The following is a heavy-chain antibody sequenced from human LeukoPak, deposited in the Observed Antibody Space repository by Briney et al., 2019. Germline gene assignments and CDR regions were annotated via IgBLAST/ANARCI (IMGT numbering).Heavy chain of an antibody. Sequence: ASVKVSCKASGYTFTGYYMHWVRQAPGQGLEWMGWINPNSGGTNYAQKFQGRVTMTRDTFISTAYMELSRLRSEDTAVYYCARGFWSGAYYYYYGMDVWGQGTTVTVSS. J-gene: IGHJ6*02. CDR1: GYTFTGYY. CDR2: INPNSGGT. D-gene: IGHD3-3*01. V-gene: IGHV1-2*02. CDR3: ARGFWSGAYYYYYGMDV.